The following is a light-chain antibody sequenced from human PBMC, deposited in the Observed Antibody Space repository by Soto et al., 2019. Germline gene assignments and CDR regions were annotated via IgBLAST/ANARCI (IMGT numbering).Light chain of an antibody. CDR1: QSVSNNY. Sequence: EIVLTQSPGTLSLSPGERATLSCRASQSVSNNYLAWYQQKPGQAPRLLIYGASNRATGIPDRFSGSGSGTNFTLTVSRLEPEDFAVYYCQQYGRSRTFGQGTKVDIK. J-gene: IGKJ1*01. CDR3: QQYGRSRT. V-gene: IGKV3-20*01. CDR2: GAS.